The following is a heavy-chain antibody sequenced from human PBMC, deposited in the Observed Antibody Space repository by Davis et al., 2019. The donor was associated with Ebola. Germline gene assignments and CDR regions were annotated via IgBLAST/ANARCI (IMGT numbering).Heavy chain of an antibody. V-gene: IGHV6-1*01. Sequence: HSQTLSLTCAISGNSVSSNSAACNWIRQSPSRGLEWLGRTYYNSKWYNDYALSVKSRITINADTSKNELSLHLNSVTPEDTAVYYCARGWLRSAFDQWGQGTLVIVSS. CDR3: ARGWLRSAFDQ. J-gene: IGHJ4*02. CDR2: TYYNSKWYN. CDR1: GNSVSSNSAA. D-gene: IGHD5-12*01.